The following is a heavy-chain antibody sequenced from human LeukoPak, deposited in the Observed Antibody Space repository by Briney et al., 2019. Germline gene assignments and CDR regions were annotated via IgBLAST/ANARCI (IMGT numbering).Heavy chain of an antibody. V-gene: IGHV3-30*18. CDR1: GFTFSSYG. CDR2: ISYDGSNK. D-gene: IGHD6-13*01. J-gene: IGHJ4*02. Sequence: PGRSLRLTCAASGFTFSSYGMHWVGQAPGKGLEGVAVISYDGSNKYYADSVKGRFTISRDNSKNTLYLQMNSLRAEDTAVYYCAKDPEQQLVRGYFDYWGQGTLVTVSS. CDR3: AKDPEQQLVRGYFDY.